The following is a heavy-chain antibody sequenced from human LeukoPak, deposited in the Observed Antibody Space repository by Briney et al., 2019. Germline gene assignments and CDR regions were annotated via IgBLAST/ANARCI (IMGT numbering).Heavy chain of an antibody. CDR3: AKDLGRATVTQFGH. Sequence: PGGSLRLSCTASGLSVSGNYWHWVRQAPGKALEWVSIIYSDGKTLYTKSVKGRFTFSRDKSKNTFYLQMNSLRAEDTAVYYCAKDLGRATVTQFGHWGQGTLVTVSS. D-gene: IGHD4-17*01. V-gene: IGHV3-66*01. CDR2: IYSDGKT. J-gene: IGHJ4*02. CDR1: GLSVSGNY.